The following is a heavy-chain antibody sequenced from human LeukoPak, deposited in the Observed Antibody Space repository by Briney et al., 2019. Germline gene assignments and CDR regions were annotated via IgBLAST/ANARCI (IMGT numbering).Heavy chain of an antibody. CDR1: GFTFSSYA. D-gene: IGHD2-15*01. V-gene: IGHV3-30*04. J-gene: IGHJ4*02. CDR2: ISYDGSNK. Sequence: GRSLRLSCAASGFTFSSYAMHWVRQAPGKGLEWVAVISYDGSNKYYADSVKGRFTISRDNSKNTLYLQMSSLRGEDTAVYYCVKDRDRNLARVNFDYWGQGTLVTVSS. CDR3: VKDRDRNLARVNFDY.